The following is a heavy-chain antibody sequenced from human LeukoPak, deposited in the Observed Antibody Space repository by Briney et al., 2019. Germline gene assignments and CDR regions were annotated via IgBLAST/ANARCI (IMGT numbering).Heavy chain of an antibody. V-gene: IGHV4-28*01. CDR1: GYSISSSNW. CDR2: IYTSGST. J-gene: IGHJ3*02. Sequence: PSETLSLTCAVSGYSISSSNWWVWIRQPPGKGLEWIGRIYTSGSTHYNPSLKSRVTMSVDTSKNQFSLKLSSVIAADTAVYYCARLITGTTTAFDIWGQGTMVTVSS. D-gene: IGHD1-7*01. CDR3: ARLITGTTTAFDI.